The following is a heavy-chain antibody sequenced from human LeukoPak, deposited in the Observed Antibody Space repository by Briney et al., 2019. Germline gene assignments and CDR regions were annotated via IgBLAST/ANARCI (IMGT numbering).Heavy chain of an antibody. CDR2: IYYSGDT. Sequence: SETLSLTCTISGGSISSSSYYWGWIRQPPGKGLEWIGSIYYSGDTYYNPSLKSRRVTISVDTSKNQFSLRLSSLTSGDRAVYYCARHQWHYYYYMGVWGKGSTVTVSS. V-gene: IGHV4-39*01. CDR3: ARHQWHYYYYMGV. J-gene: IGHJ6*03. CDR1: GGSISSSSYY. D-gene: IGHD6-19*01.